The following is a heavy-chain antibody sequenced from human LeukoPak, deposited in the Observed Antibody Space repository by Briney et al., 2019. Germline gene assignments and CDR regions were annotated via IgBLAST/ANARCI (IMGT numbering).Heavy chain of an antibody. Sequence: SETLSLTCTVSGGSIGSYYWSWTRQPSGKGLEWIGYVYYSGSASYNPSLKSRVTISVDTSKNQFSLKLSSVTTADTAVYYCARSGYCSSTSCYRSLWFDPWGQGTLVTVSS. D-gene: IGHD2-2*02. CDR3: ARSGYCSSTSCYRSLWFDP. V-gene: IGHV4-59*01. J-gene: IGHJ5*02. CDR2: VYYSGSA. CDR1: GGSIGSYY.